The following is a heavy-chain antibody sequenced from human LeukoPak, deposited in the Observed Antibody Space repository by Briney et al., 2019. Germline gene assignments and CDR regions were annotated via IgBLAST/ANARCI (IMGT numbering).Heavy chain of an antibody. J-gene: IGHJ5*02. D-gene: IGHD6-13*01. CDR1: GGSFSGYY. V-gene: IGHV4-34*01. CDR2: INHSGST. CDR3: ARGGFIAAAGGAWFDP. Sequence: SETLSLTCAVYGGSFSGYYWSWIRQPPGKGLDWIGEINHSGSTNYNPSLKSRVTISVDTSKNQFSLKLSSVTAADTAVYYCARGGFIAAAGGAWFDPWGQGTLVTVSA.